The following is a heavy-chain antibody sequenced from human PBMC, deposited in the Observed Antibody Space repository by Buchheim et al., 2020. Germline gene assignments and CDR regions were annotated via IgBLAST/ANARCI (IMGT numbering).Heavy chain of an antibody. Sequence: QVQLQQWGAGLLKPSETLSLTCAVYGGSFSGYYWSWIRQPPGKGLEWIGEINHSGSANYNPSLKSRVTISVDTSKNQFSLNLSSVTAADTAVYYCARGRDGYNYYYYYGMDVWGQGTT. CDR2: INHSGSA. CDR3: ARGRDGYNYYYYYGMDV. CDR1: GGSFSGYY. J-gene: IGHJ6*02. V-gene: IGHV4-34*01. D-gene: IGHD5-24*01.